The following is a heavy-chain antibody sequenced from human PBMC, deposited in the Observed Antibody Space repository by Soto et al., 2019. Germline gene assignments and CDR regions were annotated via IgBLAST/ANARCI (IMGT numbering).Heavy chain of an antibody. D-gene: IGHD3-10*01. Sequence: SQTLSLTCAISGDSVSSNSAAWNWIRQSPSRGLEWLGRTYYRSKWYNDYAVSVKSRITINPDTSKNQFSLQLNSVTPEDTAVYFCVRRLALSYGHSGMDVWGQGTTVTVSS. J-gene: IGHJ6*02. CDR1: GDSVSSNSAA. CDR3: VRRLALSYGHSGMDV. CDR2: TYYRSKWYN. V-gene: IGHV6-1*01.